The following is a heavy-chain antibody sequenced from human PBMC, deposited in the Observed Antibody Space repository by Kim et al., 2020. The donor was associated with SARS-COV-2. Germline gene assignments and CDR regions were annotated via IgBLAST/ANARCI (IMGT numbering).Heavy chain of an antibody. J-gene: IGHJ6*02. CDR3: ARDPSPEYSSSWYRYYYYGMDV. CDR2: ISYDGTNK. CDR1: GFTFSTYG. D-gene: IGHD6-13*01. V-gene: IGHV3-33*05. Sequence: GGSLRLSCAASGFTFSTYGMDWVRQAPGKGLEWVAVISYDGTNKYYADSVKGRFTISRDNSKNTLYLQMNSLRAEDTAVYYCARDPSPEYSSSWYRYYYYGMDVWGQGTTVTVSS.